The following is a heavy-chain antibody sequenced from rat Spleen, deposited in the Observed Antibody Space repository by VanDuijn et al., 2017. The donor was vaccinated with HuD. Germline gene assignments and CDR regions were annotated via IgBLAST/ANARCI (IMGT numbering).Heavy chain of an antibody. D-gene: IGHD1-6*01. V-gene: IGHV5-58*01. CDR1: GFTFSSYW. CDR3: ATEDSYTPKVMDA. Sequence: EVQLVETGGGLVQPGKSLKLSCVASGFTFSSYWMYWVRQAPGKGLEWVASINPDGSNTFYPDTVKGRFTISRDNAKSTLYLQMNSLRSEDTATYYCATEDSYTPKVMDAWGQGASVTVSS. CDR2: INPDGSNT. J-gene: IGHJ4*01.